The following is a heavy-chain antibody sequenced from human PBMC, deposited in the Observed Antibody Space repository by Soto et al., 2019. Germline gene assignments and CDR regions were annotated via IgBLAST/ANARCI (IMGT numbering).Heavy chain of an antibody. Sequence: QVQLVQSGAEVKKPGASVKVSCKASGYTFTSYDINWVRQATGQGLEWMGWMNPNSGNTGYAQKFQGRVTMTRNTSTITAYMEQSSLRSEDTAVYYCARGGRLAAAVDYYDSSGYLGYWGQGTLVTVSS. V-gene: IGHV1-8*01. CDR1: GYTFTSYD. CDR3: ARGGRLAAAVDYYDSSGYLGY. J-gene: IGHJ4*02. D-gene: IGHD3-22*01. CDR2: MNPNSGNT.